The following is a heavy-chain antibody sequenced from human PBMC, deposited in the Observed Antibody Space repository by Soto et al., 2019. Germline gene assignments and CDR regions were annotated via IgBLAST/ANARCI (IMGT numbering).Heavy chain of an antibody. D-gene: IGHD3-16*01. Sequence: QITLKESGPTLVKPTQTLTLTCTFSGFSLTTRGVGVGWIRQPPGKALECLALIYWDDDKRYSPCLQGRLSITKDTSKNQVVLTMTNVDPVDTATYYCAHIPNYYQYDWFDPWGQGTLVSVSS. CDR1: GFSLTTRGVG. J-gene: IGHJ5*02. CDR3: AHIPNYYQYDWFDP. CDR2: IYWDDDK. V-gene: IGHV2-5*02.